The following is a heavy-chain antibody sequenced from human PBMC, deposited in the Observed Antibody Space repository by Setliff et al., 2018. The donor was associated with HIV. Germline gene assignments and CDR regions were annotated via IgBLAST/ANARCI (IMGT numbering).Heavy chain of an antibody. Sequence: GESLKISCVSSEKDLDDDYWIAWVRQVPGEGLDWLGIIRPSDSSIRYNPSFQDRVTISVDKSISTAYIAWTSLRASDTAMYYCARHLGEIDYDDSSNYFDNWGQGTLVTVSS. CDR1: EKDLDDDYW. D-gene: IGHD3-22*01. CDR3: ARHLGEIDYDDSSNYFDN. CDR2: IRPSDSSI. V-gene: IGHV5-51*01. J-gene: IGHJ4*02.